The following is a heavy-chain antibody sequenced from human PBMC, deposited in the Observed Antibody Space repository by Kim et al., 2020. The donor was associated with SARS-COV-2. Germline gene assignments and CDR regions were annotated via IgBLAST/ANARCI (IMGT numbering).Heavy chain of an antibody. Sequence: GGSLRLSCAASGFTFSSYGMHWVRQAPGKGLEWVAVISYDGSNKYYADSVKGRFTISRDNSKNTLYLQMNSLRAEDTAVYYCAGAYCGGDCYSGGYYYYG. CDR3: AGAYCGGDCYSGGYYYYG. CDR2: ISYDGSNK. J-gene: IGHJ6*01. CDR1: GFTFSSYG. D-gene: IGHD2-21*01. V-gene: IGHV3-30*03.